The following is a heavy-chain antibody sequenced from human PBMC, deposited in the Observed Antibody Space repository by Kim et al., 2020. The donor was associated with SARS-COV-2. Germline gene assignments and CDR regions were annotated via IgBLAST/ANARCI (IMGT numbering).Heavy chain of an antibody. CDR3: ARVPILTGRYYYGMDV. Sequence: ASVKVSCKASGYTFTSYDINWVRQATGQGLEWMGWMNPNSGNTGYAQKFQGRVTMTRNTSISTAYMELSSLRSEDTAVYYCARVPILTGRYYYGMDVWGQGTTVTVSS. CDR1: GYTFTSYD. CDR2: MNPNSGNT. J-gene: IGHJ6*02. V-gene: IGHV1-8*01. D-gene: IGHD3-9*01.